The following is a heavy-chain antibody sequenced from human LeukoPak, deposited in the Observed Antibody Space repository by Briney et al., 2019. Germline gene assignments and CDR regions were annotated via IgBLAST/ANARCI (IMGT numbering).Heavy chain of an antibody. V-gene: IGHV3-48*03. CDR2: ISSSGSTI. CDR3: ARGNGSFWGRYFDY. CDR1: GFTFSSYE. J-gene: IGHJ4*02. Sequence: GGSLRLSCAASGFTFSSYEMNWVRQAPGKGLEWVSYISSSGSTIYYADSVKGRFTISRDNAKNSLYLQVNSLRAEDTAVYYCARGNGSFWGRYFDYWGQGTLVTVSS. D-gene: IGHD3-16*01.